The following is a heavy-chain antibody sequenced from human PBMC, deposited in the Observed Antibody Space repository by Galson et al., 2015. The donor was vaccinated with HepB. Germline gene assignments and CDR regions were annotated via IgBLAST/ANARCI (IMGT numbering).Heavy chain of an antibody. D-gene: IGHD6-19*01. J-gene: IGHJ3*02. CDR1: GYTFTSYG. CDR3: ARDLPGYSSGWIDAFDI. Sequence: SVKVSCKASGYTFTSYGISWVRQAPGQGLEWMGWISAYNGNTNYAQKLQGRVTMTTDTSTSTAYMELRSLRSDDTAVYYCARDLPGYSSGWIDAFDIWGQGTMVTVSS. V-gene: IGHV1-18*04. CDR2: ISAYNGNT.